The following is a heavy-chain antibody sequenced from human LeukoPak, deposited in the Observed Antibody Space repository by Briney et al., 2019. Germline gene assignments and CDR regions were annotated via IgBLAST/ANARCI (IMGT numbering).Heavy chain of an antibody. CDR2: IYYSGST. D-gene: IGHD6-19*01. CDR1: GGSISSSSYY. J-gene: IGHJ4*02. Sequence: PSETLSLSCTVSGGSISSSSYYWGWIRQPPGKGLEWIGSIYYSGSTYYNPSLKSRVTISVDTSKNQFSLKLNSVTAADTAVYYCARRGQWLAIDYWGQGTLVTVSS. V-gene: IGHV4-39*01. CDR3: ARRGQWLAIDY.